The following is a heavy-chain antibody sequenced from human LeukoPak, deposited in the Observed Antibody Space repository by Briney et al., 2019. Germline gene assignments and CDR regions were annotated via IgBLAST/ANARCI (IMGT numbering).Heavy chain of an antibody. CDR1: GFTVNSNY. CDR2: ISSSSSTI. D-gene: IGHD1-26*01. J-gene: IGHJ4*02. CDR3: ARGYLFDY. V-gene: IGHV3-48*02. Sequence: GGSLRLSCAASGFTVNSNYMNWVRQAPGKGLEWVSYISSSSSTIYYADSVKGRFTISRDNAKNSLYLQMNSLRDEDTAVYYCARGYLFDYWGQGTLVTVSS.